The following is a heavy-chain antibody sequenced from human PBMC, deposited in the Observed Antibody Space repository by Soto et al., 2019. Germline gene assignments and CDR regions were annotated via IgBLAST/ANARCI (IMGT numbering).Heavy chain of an antibody. CDR1: GYTFTGYY. J-gene: IGHJ5*02. D-gene: IGHD5-12*01. CDR3: ARDGRRVEMATINCFDP. Sequence: GASVKVSCKASGYTFTGYYMHWVRQAPGQGLEWMGWINPNSGGTNYAQKFQGRVTMTRDTSISTAYMELSRLRSDDTAVYYCARDGRRVEMATINCFDPWGQGTLVTVSS. CDR2: INPNSGGT. V-gene: IGHV1-2*02.